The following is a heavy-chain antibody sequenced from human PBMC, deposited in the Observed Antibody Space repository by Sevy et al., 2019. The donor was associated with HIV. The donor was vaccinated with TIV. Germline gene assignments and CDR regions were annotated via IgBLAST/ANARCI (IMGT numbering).Heavy chain of an antibody. D-gene: IGHD6-13*01. V-gene: IGHV1-58*02. J-gene: IGHJ6*03. CDR1: GFTFTSSA. CDR2: IVVGSGNT. CDR3: AADIIAAAGKGDYYYYYMDV. Sequence: ASVKVSCKASGFTFTSSAMQWVRQARGQCLEWIGWIVVGSGNTNYAQKFQERVTITRDMSTSTAYMELSSLRSEDTAVYYCAADIIAAAGKGDYYYYYMDVWGKGTTVTVSS.